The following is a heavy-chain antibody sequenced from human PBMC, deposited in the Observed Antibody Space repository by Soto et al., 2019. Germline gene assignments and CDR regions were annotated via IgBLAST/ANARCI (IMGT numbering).Heavy chain of an antibody. V-gene: IGHV1-24*01. Sequence: ASVKVSCKVSGYTLTELSMHWVRQAPGKGLEWMGGFDPEDGETIYAQKFQGRVTVTEDTSTDTAYMELSSLRSEDTAVYYCATRGRGCYSGVDFDYWGQGTLVTVPS. J-gene: IGHJ4*02. CDR1: GYTLTELS. CDR2: FDPEDGET. CDR3: ATRGRGCYSGVDFDY. D-gene: IGHD2-15*01.